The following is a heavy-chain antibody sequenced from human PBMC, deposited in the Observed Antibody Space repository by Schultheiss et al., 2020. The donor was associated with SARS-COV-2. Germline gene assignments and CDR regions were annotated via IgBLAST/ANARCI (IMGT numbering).Heavy chain of an antibody. Sequence: SQTLSLTCTVSGGSISSYYWSWIRQPPGKGLEWIGYIYYSGSTYYNPSLKSRVTISVDTSKNQFSLKLRSVTAADTAVYYCARGGLRIHWGQGTLVTVSS. CDR2: IYYSGST. D-gene: IGHD4-17*01. CDR1: GGSISSYY. J-gene: IGHJ4*02. V-gene: IGHV4-59*12. CDR3: ARGGLRIH.